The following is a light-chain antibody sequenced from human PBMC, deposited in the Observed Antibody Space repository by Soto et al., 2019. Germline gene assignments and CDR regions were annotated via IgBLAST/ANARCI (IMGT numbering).Light chain of an antibody. J-gene: IGKJ1*01. CDR1: QSVSTF. CDR2: DAS. CDR3: QQGTDWPPGT. Sequence: EIVLTQSPATLSLSPGERATLSCRASQSVSTFFAWYQHKPGQAPRLLIYDASNRATGIPDRFRGSGSRTDFTLTINSLAPEDFALYYCQQGTDWPPGTFGPGTKVEIK. V-gene: IGKV3-11*01.